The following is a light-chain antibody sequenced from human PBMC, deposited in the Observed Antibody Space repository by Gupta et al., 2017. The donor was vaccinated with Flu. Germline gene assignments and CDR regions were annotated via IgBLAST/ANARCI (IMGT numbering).Light chain of an antibody. J-gene: IGLJ1*01. V-gene: IGLV2-14*01. CDR3: SSYTNISPHYL. CDR1: SSDVGHYNY. Sequence: QSALTQPASVSGSPGQSITISCTGTSSDVGHYNYVSWYQQHPGKAPRLMVYEVSNRPSGVSHRFSGSKSGNTASLTISGLQPEDEADYYCSSYTNISPHYLFGPGTKVTVL. CDR2: EVS.